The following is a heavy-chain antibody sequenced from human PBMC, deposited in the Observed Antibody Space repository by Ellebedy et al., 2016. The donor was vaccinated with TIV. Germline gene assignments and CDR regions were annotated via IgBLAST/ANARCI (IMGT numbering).Heavy chain of an antibody. V-gene: IGHV1-18*01. Sequence: APVKVSCXASGYTFTSYGISWVRQAPGQGLEWMGWISAYNGNTNYAQKLQGRVTMTTDTSTSTAYMELRSLRSEDTAVYYCARAELYYYYGMDVWGQGTTVTVSS. CDR2: ISAYNGNT. CDR1: GYTFTSYG. J-gene: IGHJ6*02. D-gene: IGHD3-10*01. CDR3: ARAELYYYYGMDV.